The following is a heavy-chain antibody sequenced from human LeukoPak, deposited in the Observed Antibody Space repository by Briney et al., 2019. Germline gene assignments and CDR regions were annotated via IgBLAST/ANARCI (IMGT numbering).Heavy chain of an antibody. CDR1: NGSITNDY. Sequence: TSETLSLTCTVSNGSITNDYWSWIRQSPEKGLEWIAYIYYTGSTNYNPSLKSRVTISVDTPKNQFSLKMNSVTAADTAVYYCARHESIVPTIKDWGQGTLVTVSS. CDR3: ARHESIVPTIKD. J-gene: IGHJ4*02. V-gene: IGHV4-59*08. D-gene: IGHD5-12*01. CDR2: IYYTGST.